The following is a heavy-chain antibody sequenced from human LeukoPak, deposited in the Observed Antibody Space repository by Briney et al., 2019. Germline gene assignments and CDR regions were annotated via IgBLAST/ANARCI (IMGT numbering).Heavy chain of an antibody. CDR2: IYYSGST. D-gene: IGHD6-13*01. Sequence: PSETLSLTCAVSGGSISSSSYYWGWIRQPPGKGLEWIGSIYYSGSTYYKSSLKSRVTISLDTSKNQFSLKLSSVTAADTAVYYCARVFRSSSWYMSLGNYYYYYYMDVWGKGTTVTVSS. CDR1: GGSISSSSYY. J-gene: IGHJ6*03. V-gene: IGHV4-39*07. CDR3: ARVFRSSSWYMSLGNYYYYYYMDV.